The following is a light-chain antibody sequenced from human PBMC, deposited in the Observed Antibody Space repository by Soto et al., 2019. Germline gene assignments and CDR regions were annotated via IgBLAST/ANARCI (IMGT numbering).Light chain of an antibody. CDR3: SSYTSSSVV. CDR2: DVS. J-gene: IGLJ2*01. V-gene: IGLV2-14*01. Sequence: QSALTQPASVSGSPGQWITISCTGTCSDVGGYNYVSWYQQHPGKAPKLMIYDVSNRPSGVSNRFSGSKSGNTASLTISGLQAEDEADYFCSSYTSSSVVFGGGTKLTVL. CDR1: CSDVGGYNY.